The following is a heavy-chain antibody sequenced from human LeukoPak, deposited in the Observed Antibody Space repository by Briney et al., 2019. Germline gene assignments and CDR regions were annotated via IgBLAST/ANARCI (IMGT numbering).Heavy chain of an antibody. J-gene: IGHJ5*02. Sequence: GGSLRLSCAASGFTFSSYAMSWVRQAPGKGLEWVSYISSSGSTIYYADSVKGRFTISRDNAKNSLYLQMNSLRVEDTAVYYCARDRYGVAAEGNWFDPWGQGTLVTVAS. CDR1: GFTFSSYA. D-gene: IGHD6-13*01. CDR2: ISSSGSTI. V-gene: IGHV3-48*04. CDR3: ARDRYGVAAEGNWFDP.